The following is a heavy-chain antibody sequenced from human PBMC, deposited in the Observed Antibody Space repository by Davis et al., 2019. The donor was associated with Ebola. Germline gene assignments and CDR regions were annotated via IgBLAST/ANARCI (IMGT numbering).Heavy chain of an antibody. CDR2: INPNSGGT. J-gene: IGHJ4*02. Sequence: AASVKVSCKASGYTFTGNYIQWVRQAPGQGLEWMGRINPNSGGTNYAQKLQGRVTMTTDTSTSTAYMELRSLRSDDTAVYYCARDVIVAPFDYWGQGTLVTVSS. CDR1: GYTFTGNY. CDR3: ARDVIVAPFDY. V-gene: IGHV1-2*06. D-gene: IGHD5-12*01.